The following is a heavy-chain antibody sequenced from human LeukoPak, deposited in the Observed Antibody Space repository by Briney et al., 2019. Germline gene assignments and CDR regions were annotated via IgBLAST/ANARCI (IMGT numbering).Heavy chain of an antibody. J-gene: IGHJ4*02. D-gene: IGHD4-17*01. CDR3: ASALTTVTPHFHC. V-gene: IGHV3-74*01. Sequence: PGGSLRLSCAASGFTFSSYWMHWVRQPPGKGLVWVSRIDTDGSSATYADSVKGRFTISRDNAKNTVYLQMNSLRVEDTGVYYCASALTTVTPHFHCWGQGTLVTVSS. CDR2: IDTDGSSA. CDR1: GFTFSSYW.